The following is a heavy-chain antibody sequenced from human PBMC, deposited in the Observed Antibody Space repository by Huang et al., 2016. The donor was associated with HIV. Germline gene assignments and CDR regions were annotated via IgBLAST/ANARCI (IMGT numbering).Heavy chain of an antibody. D-gene: IGHD1-7*01. CDR2: IKQDESEK. Sequence: VESGGRSVQPGGSIKLSCVGSTFTFGAYWMSWVRQPPGKGLVWGANIKQDESEKYYVDSVKGRFNISRDNARKVLFLEMDDLRVEDTAIYFCATKTAGMDIWGQGTTVTVSS. J-gene: IGHJ6*02. CDR3: ATKTAGMDI. V-gene: IGHV3-7*01. CDR1: TFTFGAYW.